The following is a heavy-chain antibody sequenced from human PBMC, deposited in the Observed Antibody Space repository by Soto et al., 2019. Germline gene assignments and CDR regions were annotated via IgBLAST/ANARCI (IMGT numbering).Heavy chain of an antibody. CDR2: IVSILGLA. CDR3: VSHAGYDALVDF. Sequence: QVHLVQSGPEVKKPGSSVKVSCKASGDAIVKYTFTWVRQDPGQGLEWMGRIVSILGLATYAQNFQGRVAITADKSTNTGYVELCSLTSSESDVYFCVSHAGYDALVDFWCQGTRVTVS. CDR1: GDAIVKYT. D-gene: IGHD3-3*01. J-gene: IGHJ4*02. V-gene: IGHV1-69*02.